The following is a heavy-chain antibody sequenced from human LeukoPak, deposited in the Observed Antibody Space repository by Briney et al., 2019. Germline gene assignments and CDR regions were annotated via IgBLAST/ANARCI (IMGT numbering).Heavy chain of an antibody. V-gene: IGHV4-39*07. Sequence: PSETLSLTCTLSGASVSSRRYWWGWVRQAPGKGLEWIGLISYSGITFYNPSLRGRVFISLQTSTNQFSLTLASVTAADSAIYFCAGQDAVVVTLQSAFFDSWGRGLLVTVSS. CDR3: AGQDAVVVTLQSAFFDS. J-gene: IGHJ4*02. D-gene: IGHD5-18*01. CDR2: ISYSGIT. CDR1: GASVSSRRYW.